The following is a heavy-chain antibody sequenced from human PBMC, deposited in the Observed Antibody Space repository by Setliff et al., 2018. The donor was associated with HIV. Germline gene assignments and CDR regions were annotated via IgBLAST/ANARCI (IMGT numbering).Heavy chain of an antibody. CDR1: GFSLSTIGMC. Sequence: SGPTLVNPPQTLTLTCSFSGFSLSTIGMCVSWIRQPPGKALEWLARVNWDDDKYYRRSLKSRLTIATGTSKNQVVLTMTNVDPLGTATYFCARSSAAGTSPFDFWGRGTLVTVSS. D-gene: IGHD6-13*01. CDR2: VNWDDDK. CDR3: ARSSAAGTSPFDF. V-gene: IGHV2-70*11. J-gene: IGHJ4*02.